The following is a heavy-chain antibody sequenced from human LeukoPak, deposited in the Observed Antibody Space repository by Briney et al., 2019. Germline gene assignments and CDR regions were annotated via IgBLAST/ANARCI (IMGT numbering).Heavy chain of an antibody. D-gene: IGHD5-18*01. CDR3: ARVREYTYGLFDY. Sequence: GGSLRLSCAASGFTFSSYEMNWVRQAPGKGLEWASYISSSGSTIYYADSVKGRFTISRDNAKNSLYLQMNSLRPEDTAVYYCARVREYTYGLFDYWGQGTLVTVSS. CDR2: ISSSGSTI. V-gene: IGHV3-48*03. CDR1: GFTFSSYE. J-gene: IGHJ4*02.